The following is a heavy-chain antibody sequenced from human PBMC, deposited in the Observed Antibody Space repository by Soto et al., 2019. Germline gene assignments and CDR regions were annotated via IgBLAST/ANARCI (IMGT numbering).Heavy chain of an antibody. CDR3: AREREEPIAVAGNVSYYYYGMDV. CDR1: GYTFTSYD. Sequence: ASVKVSCKAAGYTFTSYDINWVRQATGQGLEWMGWMNPNSGNTGYAQKFQGRVTMTRNTSISTAYMELSSLRSEDTAVYYCAREREEPIAVAGNVSYYYYGMDVWGQGTTVTVSS. D-gene: IGHD6-19*01. V-gene: IGHV1-8*01. J-gene: IGHJ6*02. CDR2: MNPNSGNT.